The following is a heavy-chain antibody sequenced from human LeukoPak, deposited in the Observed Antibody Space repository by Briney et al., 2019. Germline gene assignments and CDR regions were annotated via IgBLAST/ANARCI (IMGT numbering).Heavy chain of an antibody. V-gene: IGHV3-30*18. CDR3: AKLREPFDY. J-gene: IGHJ4*02. D-gene: IGHD1-14*01. Sequence: GGSPRLSCAASGFTFSSYGMHWVRQAPGKGLEWVAVISYDGSNKYYADSVKGRFTISRDNSKNTLYLQMNSLRAEDTAVYYCAKLREPFDYWGQGTLVTVSS. CDR2: ISYDGSNK. CDR1: GFTFSSYG.